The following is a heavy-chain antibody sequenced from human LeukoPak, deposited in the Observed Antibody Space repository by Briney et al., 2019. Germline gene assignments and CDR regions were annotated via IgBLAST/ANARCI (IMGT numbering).Heavy chain of an antibody. V-gene: IGHV4-30-4*01. J-gene: IGHJ6*02. CDR3: ARDTVTTFGYYYGMDV. CDR2: IYYSGST. CDR1: GGSISSGDYY. D-gene: IGHD4-17*01. Sequence: SETLSLTCTVSGGSISSGDYYWSWIRQPPGXXXXXXXXIYYSGSTYYNPSLKSRVTISVDTSKNQFSLKLSSVTAADTAVYYCARDTVTTFGYYYGMDVWGQGTTVTVSS.